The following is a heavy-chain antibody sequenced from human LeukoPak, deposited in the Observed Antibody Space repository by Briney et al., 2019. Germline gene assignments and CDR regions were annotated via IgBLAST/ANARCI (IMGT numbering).Heavy chain of an antibody. Sequence: GASVKVSCKASGYTFTGYYMHWMRQAPGQGLEWMGWINPNSGGTNYAQKFQGRVTMTRDTSISTAYMELSRLRSDDTAVYYCARTRSGWYVYWGQGTLVTVSS. CDR2: INPNSGGT. CDR1: GYTFTGYY. D-gene: IGHD6-19*01. J-gene: IGHJ4*02. V-gene: IGHV1-2*02. CDR3: ARTRSGWYVY.